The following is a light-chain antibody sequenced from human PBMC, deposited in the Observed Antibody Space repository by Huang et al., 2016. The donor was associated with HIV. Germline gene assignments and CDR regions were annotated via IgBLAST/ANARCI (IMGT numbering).Light chain of an antibody. V-gene: IGKV3-20*01. CDR2: GAS. CDR1: QGVSTY. CDR3: QQYDAFPCA. J-gene: IGKJ2*02. Sequence: EVILTQSPGTLSLSPGERATLSCRASQGVSTYLAWYQQKPGQAPRLLISGASNRATGIPDRFSGSGSGTDFALTISRLEPEDFAVYFCQQYDAFPCAFGQGTKLEI.